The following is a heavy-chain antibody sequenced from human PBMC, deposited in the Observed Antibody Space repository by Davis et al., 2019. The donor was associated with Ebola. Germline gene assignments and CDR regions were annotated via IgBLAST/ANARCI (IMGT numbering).Heavy chain of an antibody. D-gene: IGHD1-26*01. J-gene: IGHJ4*02. CDR2: IYYSGST. CDR1: GGSISSSNW. CDR3: ARLGVGALDY. V-gene: IGHV4-4*02. Sequence: SETLSLTCAVSGGSISSSNWWSWVRQPPGKGLEWIGYIYYSGSTNYNPSLKSRVTISVDTSKNQFSLKLSSVTAADTAVYYCARLGVGALDYWGQGTLVTVSS.